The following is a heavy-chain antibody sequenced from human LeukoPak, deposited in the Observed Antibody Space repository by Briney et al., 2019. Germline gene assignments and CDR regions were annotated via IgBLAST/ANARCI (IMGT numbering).Heavy chain of an antibody. D-gene: IGHD2-2*01. CDR1: GGSFSGYY. J-gene: IGHJ4*02. Sequence: SETLSLTCAVYGGSFSGYYWSWIRQHPGKGLEWIGYIYYSGSTYYNPSLKSRVTISVDTSKNQFSLKLSSVTAADTAVYYCARVAGTSTDYYFDYWGQGTLVTVSS. CDR3: ARVAGTSTDYYFDY. CDR2: IYYSGST. V-gene: IGHV4-31*11.